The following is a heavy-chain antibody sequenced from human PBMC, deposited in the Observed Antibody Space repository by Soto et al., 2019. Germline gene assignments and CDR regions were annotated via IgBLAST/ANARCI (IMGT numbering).Heavy chain of an antibody. D-gene: IGHD6-19*01. Sequence: GESLKISCAASGFTFSSYWMHWVRQAPGKGLVLVSRVNGDGSTTNYADSVKGRFPTSRDNAKNTLYLQMNSLRAEDTAVYYCATNVAGTSPNEYWGQGTLVTVSS. CDR3: ATNVAGTSPNEY. CDR2: VNGDGSTT. CDR1: GFTFSSYW. J-gene: IGHJ4*02. V-gene: IGHV3-74*01.